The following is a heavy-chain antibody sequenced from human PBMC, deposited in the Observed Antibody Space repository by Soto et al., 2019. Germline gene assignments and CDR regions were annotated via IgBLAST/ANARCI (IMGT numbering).Heavy chain of an antibody. V-gene: IGHV3-30*03. CDR2: ISKDGSVK. J-gene: IGHJ4*02. D-gene: IGHD2-8*02. Sequence: QVQLVESGGGVVQPGRSLRLSCAASGSTFSSYGMHWVRQAPGKGLEWVAVISKDGSVKYYADSVKGRFTISRDNSKNTLYLQMNSLGAEDTAAYYCTGEVASGYWGQGTLVTVSS. CDR3: TGEVASGY. CDR1: GSTFSSYG.